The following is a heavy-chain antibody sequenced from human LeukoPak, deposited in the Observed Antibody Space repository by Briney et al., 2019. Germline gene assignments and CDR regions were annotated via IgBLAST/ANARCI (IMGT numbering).Heavy chain of an antibody. V-gene: IGHV3-33*01. Sequence: PGGSLRLSCAASGFTFSSYGMHWVRQAPGKGLEWVAVIWYDGSNKYYADSVKGRFTISRDNSKNTLYLQMNSLRAEDTAVYYCARDRDYYGSNPYFDYWGQGTLVTDSS. D-gene: IGHD3-10*01. J-gene: IGHJ4*02. CDR1: GFTFSSYG. CDR3: ARDRDYYGSNPYFDY. CDR2: IWYDGSNK.